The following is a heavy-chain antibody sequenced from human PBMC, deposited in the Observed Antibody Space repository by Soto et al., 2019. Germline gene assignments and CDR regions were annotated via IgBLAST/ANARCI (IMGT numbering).Heavy chain of an antibody. CDR1: GFTFSDYY. Sequence: QVQLVESGGGLVKPGGSLRLSCAASGFTFSDYYMSWIRQAPGKGLEWVSYISSSSSYTNYADSVKGRFTISRDNAKNSLYLQMNSLRAEDTAVYYCAREPQPMYSSSVRGMDVWGQGTTVTVSS. CDR2: ISSSSSYT. J-gene: IGHJ6*02. D-gene: IGHD6-6*01. V-gene: IGHV3-11*05. CDR3: AREPQPMYSSSVRGMDV.